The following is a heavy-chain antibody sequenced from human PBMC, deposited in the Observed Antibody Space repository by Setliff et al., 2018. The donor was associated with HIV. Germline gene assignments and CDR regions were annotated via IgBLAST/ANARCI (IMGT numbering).Heavy chain of an antibody. J-gene: IGHJ6*03. CDR3: AREQMEQLVLLTGVYFYYYVDV. D-gene: IGHD6-13*01. CDR1: GFTISSYW. Sequence: GGSLRLSCAASGFTISSYWMNWVRQAPGKGLEWVANMKQDGSEKYYVDSVKGRFTISRDNAKNSLYLQMNSLRAEDTAVYYCAREQMEQLVLLTGVYFYYYVDVWGIGTTVTVSS. CDR2: MKQDGSEK. V-gene: IGHV3-7*01.